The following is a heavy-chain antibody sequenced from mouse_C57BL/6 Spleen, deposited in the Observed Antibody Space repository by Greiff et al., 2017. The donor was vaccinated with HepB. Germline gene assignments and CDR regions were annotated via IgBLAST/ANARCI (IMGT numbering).Heavy chain of an antibody. CDR3: ARRETIYYDYDWFAY. Sequence: DVKLQESGPGLVKPSQSLSLTCSVPGYSITSGYYWNWIRQFPGNKLEWMGYISYDGSNNYNPSLKNRISITRDTSKNQFFLKLNSVTTEDTATYYCARRETIYYDYDWFAYWGQGTLVTVSA. J-gene: IGHJ3*01. D-gene: IGHD2-4*01. V-gene: IGHV3-6*01. CDR1: GYSITSGYY. CDR2: ISYDGSN.